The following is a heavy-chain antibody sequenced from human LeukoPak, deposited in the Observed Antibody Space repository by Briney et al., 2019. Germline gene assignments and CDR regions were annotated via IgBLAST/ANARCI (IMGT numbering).Heavy chain of an antibody. V-gene: IGHV3-30*18. D-gene: IGHD5-12*01. J-gene: IGHJ4*02. CDR3: AKSMAGHSSYEDY. Sequence: GGSLRLSCVASGFNFNEFGMHWVRQAPGKGLEWVAVISFDAFAKLYADSVRGRFSVSRDNSKNTLYLQMNNLRPEDTALYYCAKSMAGHSSYEDYWGQGSLVTVSP. CDR1: GFNFNEFG. CDR2: ISFDAFAK.